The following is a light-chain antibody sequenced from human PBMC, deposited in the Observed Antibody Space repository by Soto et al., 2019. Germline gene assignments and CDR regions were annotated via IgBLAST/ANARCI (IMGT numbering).Light chain of an antibody. Sequence: ELVMTQSPATLSVSPGERATLSCRASQTVSSNLAWYQQKPGQAPRLLISGASSRATAFPARFSGSGSGTEFTLTISSLQSEDFAVYYCQQYDKWPITFGQGTRLEIK. CDR1: QTVSSN. V-gene: IGKV3-15*01. CDR2: GAS. CDR3: QQYDKWPIT. J-gene: IGKJ5*01.